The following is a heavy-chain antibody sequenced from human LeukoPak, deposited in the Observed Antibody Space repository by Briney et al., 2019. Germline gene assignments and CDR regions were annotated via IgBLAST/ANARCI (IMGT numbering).Heavy chain of an antibody. V-gene: IGHV4-59*11. D-gene: IGHD3-10*01. CDR2: MYYIGRS. CDR3: ARAGSYYGANAFDI. Sequence: SETLSLTCTVSGGSFSSHYWSWIRQPPGKELEWIGYMYYIGRSTYSPALKSRVTISADTSRNQFSLELNSVTAADTAVYFCARAGSYYGANAFDIWGQGTMVTVSS. CDR1: GGSFSSHY. J-gene: IGHJ3*02.